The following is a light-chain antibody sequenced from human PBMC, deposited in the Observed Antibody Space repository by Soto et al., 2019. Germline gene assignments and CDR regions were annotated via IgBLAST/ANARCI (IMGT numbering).Light chain of an antibody. CDR1: RSNIGTYA. Sequence: QSVLTQSPSASATPGQRVTISCSGSRSNIGTYAVTWYQQLPGTAPTLLIFRNHQRPSGVPDRFSGSKSGTSASLAISGPKSEDEADYYCAAWDDSLRAVVFGGGTKLTVL. V-gene: IGLV1-44*01. CDR3: AAWDDSLRAVV. J-gene: IGLJ2*01. CDR2: RNH.